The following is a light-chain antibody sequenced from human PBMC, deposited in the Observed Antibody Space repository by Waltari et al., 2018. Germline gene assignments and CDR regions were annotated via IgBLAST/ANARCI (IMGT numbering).Light chain of an antibody. J-gene: IGKJ4*01. CDR3: QNRRNWPLLT. CDR2: EAS. CDR1: QYIGDY. V-gene: IGKV3-11*01. Sequence: VLTQSPATLSLSPGDRATLSCTASQYIGDYLAWYQQKPGQAPRLLMSEASNMATGVPDRFSASGSGTDFTLTVSSLEPEDFAVYFCQNRRNWPLLTFGGGTKVEIK.